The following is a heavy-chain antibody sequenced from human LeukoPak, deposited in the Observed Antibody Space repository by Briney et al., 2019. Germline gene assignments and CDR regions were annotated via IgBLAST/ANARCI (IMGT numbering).Heavy chain of an antibody. Sequence: VASVKVSCKASGYTFTSYGISWVRQAPGQGLEWMGWISTYSGNTNYAQKLQGRVTMTTDTSTSTAYMELRSLRSDDTAVYYCARDPLYSSSWYVVPDYWGQGTLVTVSS. CDR2: ISTYSGNT. CDR1: GYTFTSYG. D-gene: IGHD6-13*01. CDR3: ARDPLYSSSWYVVPDY. J-gene: IGHJ4*02. V-gene: IGHV1-18*01.